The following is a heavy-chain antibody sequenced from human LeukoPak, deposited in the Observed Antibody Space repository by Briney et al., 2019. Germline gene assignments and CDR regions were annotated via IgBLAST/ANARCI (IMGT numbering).Heavy chain of an antibody. CDR3: ARDTVGAMYRDNWFDP. J-gene: IGHJ5*02. V-gene: IGHV4-38-2*02. Sequence: PSETLSLTCTVSGYSISSGYYWGWIRQPPGKGLEWIGSIYHSGSTYYNPSLKSRVTISVDTSKNQFSLKLSSVTAADTAVYYCARDTVGAMYRDNWFDPWGQGTLVTVSS. CDR2: IYHSGST. CDR1: GYSISSGYY. D-gene: IGHD1-26*01.